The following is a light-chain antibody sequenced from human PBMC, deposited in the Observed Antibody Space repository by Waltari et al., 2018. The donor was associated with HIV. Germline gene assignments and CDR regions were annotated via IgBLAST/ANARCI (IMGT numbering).Light chain of an antibody. Sequence: QSVLSQPPSASGTPGQGVVISCSGSSSNIGRNYVYWYQQLPGSAPKLLIYRNDQRPSGVPDRFSGSKSGTSASLAISGLRSEDEADYYCATWDDSLSGLWVFGGGTKLTVL. CDR3: ATWDDSLSGLWV. V-gene: IGLV1-47*01. CDR2: RND. CDR1: SSNIGRNY. J-gene: IGLJ3*02.